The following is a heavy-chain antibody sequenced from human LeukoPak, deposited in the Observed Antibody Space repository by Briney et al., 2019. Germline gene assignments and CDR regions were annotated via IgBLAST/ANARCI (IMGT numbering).Heavy chain of an antibody. V-gene: IGHV3-43*01. CDR2: INRRGHT. D-gene: IGHD2-21*02. J-gene: IGHJ4*02. Sequence: GGSLRLSCAASGFTFDRFTIHWVRQTPGKGLEWVSLINRRGHTFYADSVKGRFTISRDNSRNSVFLQMNSLRPEDTALYHCAKEEDCPSDCLFFHSWGQGTLVTVSS. CDR1: GFTFDRFT. CDR3: AKEEDCPSDCLFFHS.